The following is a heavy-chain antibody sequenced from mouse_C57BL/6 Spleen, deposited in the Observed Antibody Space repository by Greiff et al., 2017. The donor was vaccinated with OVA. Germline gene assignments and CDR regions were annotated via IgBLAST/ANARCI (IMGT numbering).Heavy chain of an antibody. Sequence: QVQLQQPGAELVRPGSSVKLSCKASGYTFTSYWMDWVKQRPGQGLEWIGNIYPSDSETHYNQKFKDKATLTVDKSSSTAYMQLSSLTSEDSAVYYCAREGTGTWYSDVWGTGTTVTVSS. CDR1: GYTFTSYW. CDR3: AREGTGTWYSDV. V-gene: IGHV1-61*01. D-gene: IGHD4-1*01. J-gene: IGHJ1*03. CDR2: IYPSDSET.